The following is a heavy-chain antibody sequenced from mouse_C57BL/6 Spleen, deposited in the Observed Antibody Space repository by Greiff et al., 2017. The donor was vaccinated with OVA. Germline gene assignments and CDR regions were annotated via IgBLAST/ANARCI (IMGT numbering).Heavy chain of an antibody. CDR1: GFTFSSYA. J-gene: IGHJ1*03. CDR3: ARDRRSSYWYFDV. V-gene: IGHV5-4*01. Sequence: EVKLMESGGGLVKPGGSLKLSCAASGFTFSSYAMSWVRQTPEKRLEWVATISDGGSYTYYPDNVKGRFTISRDNAKNNLYLQMSHLKSEDTAMYYCARDRRSSYWYFDVWGTGTTVTVSS. D-gene: IGHD1-1*01. CDR2: ISDGGSYT.